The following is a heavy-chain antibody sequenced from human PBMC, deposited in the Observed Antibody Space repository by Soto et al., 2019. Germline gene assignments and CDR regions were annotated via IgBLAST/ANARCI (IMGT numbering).Heavy chain of an antibody. D-gene: IGHD1-26*01. V-gene: IGHV3-23*01. CDR2: ISGSGGTT. J-gene: IGHJ3*02. CDR1: GFTFSSYA. Sequence: EVQLLESGGGLVQPGGSLRLSCAASGFTFSSYAMTWVRQAPGKGLEWVSAISGSGGTTYYADSVKGRCTISRDNSKSTLYLQVNNLRPEDTAVYYCAKYPGGTDYWSAFDIWGQGTMVTVSS. CDR3: AKYPGGTDYWSAFDI.